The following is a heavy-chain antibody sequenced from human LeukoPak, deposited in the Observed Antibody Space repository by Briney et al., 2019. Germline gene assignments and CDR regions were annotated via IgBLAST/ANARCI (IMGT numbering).Heavy chain of an antibody. CDR3: ARVAGGGVLFYFDY. CDR1: GFTFSSYG. Sequence: AGRSLRLSCAASGFTFSSYGMRWVRQAPGKGLEWVAVIWYDGSNKYYADSVKGRFTISRDNSKNTLYLQMNSLRAEDTAVYYCARVAGGGVLFYFDYWGQGTLVTVSS. V-gene: IGHV3-33*01. J-gene: IGHJ4*02. D-gene: IGHD1-26*01. CDR2: IWYDGSNK.